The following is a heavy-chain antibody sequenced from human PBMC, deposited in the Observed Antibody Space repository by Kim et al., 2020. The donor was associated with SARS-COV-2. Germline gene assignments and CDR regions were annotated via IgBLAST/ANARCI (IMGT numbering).Heavy chain of an antibody. CDR1: GFTFSSYC. D-gene: IGHD3-16*01. CDR2: ISGDGSST. J-gene: IGHJ4*02. CDR3: ARLSTGYVGDKFDY. V-gene: IGHV3-74*01. Sequence: GGSLRLSCVASGFTFSSYCMNWVRQAPGKGLEWVSPISGDGSSTYYADSVKGRFTISRDNARNTPYLQMNSLRAEDTAVYYCARLSTGYVGDKFDYWGQGTLVTVSS.